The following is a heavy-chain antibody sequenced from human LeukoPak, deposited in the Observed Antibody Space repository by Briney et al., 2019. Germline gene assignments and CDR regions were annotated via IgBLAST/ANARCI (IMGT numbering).Heavy chain of an antibody. D-gene: IGHD6-25*01. V-gene: IGHV3-48*03. CDR2: IGSSDSTT. J-gene: IGHJ6*03. CDR1: GFTFSSYE. CDR3: ARDGTPNYSSGWVYMDV. Sequence: GGSLRLSCVASGFTFSSYEMNWVRQAPGKGLEWVSYIGSSDSTTHYADPVKGRFTISRDNAKNSLYLQMNSLRVEDTAVYYCARDGTPNYSSGWVYMDVWGEGTTVTISS.